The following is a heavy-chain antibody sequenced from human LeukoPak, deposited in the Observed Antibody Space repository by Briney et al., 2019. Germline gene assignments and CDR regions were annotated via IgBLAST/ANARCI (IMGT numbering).Heavy chain of an antibody. Sequence: KPSVTLSLTCSVSGGSMSGFCWTWTPQPPGKERMGIGSIYYSGSTTKYNTSLKSRLTISVDTSKSQSSLKLNSATAADTAVYYCARTSRHYYGSGSNLTPWPAGMDVWGQGTTVTVSS. V-gene: IGHV4-59*01. J-gene: IGHJ6*02. CDR3: ARTSRHYYGSGSNLTPWPAGMDV. CDR2: IYYSGST. D-gene: IGHD3-10*01. CDR1: GGSMSGFC.